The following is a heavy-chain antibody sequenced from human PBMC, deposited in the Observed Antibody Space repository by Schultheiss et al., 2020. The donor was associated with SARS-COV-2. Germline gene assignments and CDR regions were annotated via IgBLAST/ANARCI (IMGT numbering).Heavy chain of an antibody. J-gene: IGHJ4*02. CDR3: ARVSLSWFGDSNPGVFDY. CDR2: IYYSGST. Sequence: SETLSLTCAVYGGSFSGYYWSWIRQPPGKGLEWIGYIYYSGSTYYNPSLKSRVTISVDTSKNQFSLKLSSVTAADTAVYYCARVSLSWFGDSNPGVFDYWGQGTLVTVSS. V-gene: IGHV4-59*12. D-gene: IGHD3-10*01. CDR1: GGSFSGYY.